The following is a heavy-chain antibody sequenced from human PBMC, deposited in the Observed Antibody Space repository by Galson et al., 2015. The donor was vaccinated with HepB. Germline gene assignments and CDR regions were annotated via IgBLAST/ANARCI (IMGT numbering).Heavy chain of an antibody. CDR1: GFTFDDYG. J-gene: IGHJ4*02. Sequence: SLRLSCAASGFTFDDYGMSWVRQAPGKGLEWVSGINWNGGSTGYADSVMGRFTISRDNARNMVFLQMNGLRAEDTAIYYCTRVQTGNYGRFDSWGQGTLVTVSS. CDR2: INWNGGST. D-gene: IGHD4-17*01. V-gene: IGHV3-20*04. CDR3: TRVQTGNYGRFDS.